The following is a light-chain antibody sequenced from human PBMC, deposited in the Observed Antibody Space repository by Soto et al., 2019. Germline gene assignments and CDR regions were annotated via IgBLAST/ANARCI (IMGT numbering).Light chain of an antibody. Sequence: EIVLTQSPGTLSLSPGERATLSCRASQSVSSSYLAWYQQKPGQAPRLLIYDASSRATGIPDRFSGSGSGTDFTLTISRLEPGYFAVYYCQQYGSSPRTFGQGTKVEIK. V-gene: IGKV3-20*01. CDR1: QSVSSSY. CDR2: DAS. CDR3: QQYGSSPRT. J-gene: IGKJ1*01.